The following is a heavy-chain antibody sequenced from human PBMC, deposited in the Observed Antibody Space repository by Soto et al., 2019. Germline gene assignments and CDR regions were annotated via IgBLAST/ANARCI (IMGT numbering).Heavy chain of an antibody. CDR2: INHSGST. CDR1: GGSFSGYY. D-gene: IGHD1-7*01. V-gene: IGHV4-34*01. Sequence: PSETLSLTCAVYGGSFSGYYWSWIRQPPGKGLEWIGEINHSGSTNYNPSLKSRVTISVDTSKNQFSLKLSSVTAADTAVYYCASWYNWNYVSYFDYWGQGTLVTVSS. J-gene: IGHJ4*02. CDR3: ASWYNWNYVSYFDY.